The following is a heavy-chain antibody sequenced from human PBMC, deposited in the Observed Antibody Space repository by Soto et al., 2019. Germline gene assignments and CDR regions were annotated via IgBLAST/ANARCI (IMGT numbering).Heavy chain of an antibody. V-gene: IGHV4-59*08. D-gene: IGHD3-9*01. J-gene: IGHJ5*02. CDR3: ATDILTGYWHWFDP. CDR2: IYYSGST. CDR1: GGSISSYY. Sequence: SETLSLTCTVSGGSISSYYWSWIRQPPGKGLEWIGYIYYSGSTNYNPSLKSRVTISVDTSKNQFSLKLSSVTAADTAVYYCATDILTGYWHWFDPWGQGTLVTVSS.